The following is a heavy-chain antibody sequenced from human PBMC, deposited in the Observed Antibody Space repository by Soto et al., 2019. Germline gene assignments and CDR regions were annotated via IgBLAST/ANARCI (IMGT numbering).Heavy chain of an antibody. J-gene: IGHJ6*03. V-gene: IGHV1-18*01. D-gene: IGHD6-13*01. CDR2: ISAYNGNT. CDR3: ARGGIAAAGTGYYYYYMDV. CDR1: GYTFTSYG. Sequence: APVKVSCKASGYTFTSYGISWVRQAPGQGLEWMGWISAYNGNTNYAQKLQGRVTMTTDTSTSTAYMELRSLRSDDTAVYYCARGGIAAAGTGYYYYYMDVWGKGTTVTVSS.